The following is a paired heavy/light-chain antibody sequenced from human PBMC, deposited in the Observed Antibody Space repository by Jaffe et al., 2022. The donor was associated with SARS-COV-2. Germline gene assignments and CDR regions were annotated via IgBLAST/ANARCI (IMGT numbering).Light chain of an antibody. CDR2: GVS. J-gene: IGKJ4*01. V-gene: IGKV3-11*01. CDR1: QSVSSY. Sequence: EIVLTQSPATLSLSPGERATLSCRASQSVSSYLAWYQQKPGQSPRLLIYGVSNRATGIPARFSGSGSGTDFTLTISSLEPEDFAVYYCQQRSNWPLTFGGGTKVEIK. CDR3: QQRSNWPLT.
Heavy chain of an antibody. D-gene: IGHD3-22*01. V-gene: IGHV3-66*02. CDR1: GFIVSDNY. CDR2: IYSDGNT. J-gene: IGHJ4*02. CDR3: ARGRDGGYYNAY. Sequence: EVHLVESGGGLVQPGGSLRLSCAASGFIVSDNYMNWVRQAPGKGLEWVSVIYSDGNTYYADSVKGRFTISRDNFKNTLYLQMNSLRDEDTAVYYCARGRDGGYYNAYWGQGTLVTVSS.